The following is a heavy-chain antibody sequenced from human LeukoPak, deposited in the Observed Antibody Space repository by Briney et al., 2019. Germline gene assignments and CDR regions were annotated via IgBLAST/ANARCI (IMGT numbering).Heavy chain of an antibody. CDR1: GFTSIAYA. CDR3: ARALGDGYNVPTDY. J-gene: IGHJ4*02. CDR2: ISGGGVTT. Sequence: GGSLRLSCVGSGFTSIAYALTWARQAPGKGLEWVSGISGGGVTTYYADSVKGRFTISRDNSKNTLYLQMNSLRADDTAVYYCARALGDGYNVPTDYWGQGTLVTVSS. D-gene: IGHD5-24*01. V-gene: IGHV3-23*01.